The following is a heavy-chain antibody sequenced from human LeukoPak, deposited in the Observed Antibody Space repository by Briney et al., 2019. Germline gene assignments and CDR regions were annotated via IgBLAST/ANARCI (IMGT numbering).Heavy chain of an antibody. CDR3: ARDSSGSGDYYYYGMDV. Sequence: GASVKISCKASGYTFTGHHLHWVRQAPGQGLEWMGWINPDSGGTRYAQKFQGRVTMTRDTSISTAYMELSRLGSDDTAVYYCARDSSGSGDYYYYGMDVWGQGTTVTVSS. V-gene: IGHV1-2*02. D-gene: IGHD3-10*01. CDR2: INPDSGGT. CDR1: GYTFTGHH. J-gene: IGHJ6*02.